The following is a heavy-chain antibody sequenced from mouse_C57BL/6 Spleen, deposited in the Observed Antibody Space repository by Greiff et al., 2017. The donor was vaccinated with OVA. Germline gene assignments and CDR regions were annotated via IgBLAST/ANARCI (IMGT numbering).Heavy chain of an antibody. Sequence: EVKVVESGGGLVKPGGSLKLSCAASGFTFSDYGMHWVRQAPEKGLEWVAYISSGSSTIYYADTVKGRFTISRDNAKNTLFLQMTSLRSEDTAMYYCARNYGSRGGYFDYWGQGTTLTVSS. CDR3: ARNYGSRGGYFDY. V-gene: IGHV5-17*01. CDR2: ISSGSSTI. J-gene: IGHJ2*01. D-gene: IGHD1-1*01. CDR1: GFTFSDYG.